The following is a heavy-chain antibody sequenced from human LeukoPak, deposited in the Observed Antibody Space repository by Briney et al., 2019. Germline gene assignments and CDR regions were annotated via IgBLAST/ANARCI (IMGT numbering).Heavy chain of an antibody. J-gene: IGHJ6*02. CDR2: IYPGDSDT. CDR3: VRQAYCGGDCYFNYGMDV. CDR1: GYSFTSHW. V-gene: IGHV5-51*01. Sequence: GESLQISCRGSGYSFTSHWIAWVRQMPGKGLEWMGIIYPGDSDTRYSPSFQGQVTISADKSVSIAYLQWSSLKASDTAIYYCVRQAYCGGDCYFNYGMDVWGQGTTVTVSS. D-gene: IGHD2-21*02.